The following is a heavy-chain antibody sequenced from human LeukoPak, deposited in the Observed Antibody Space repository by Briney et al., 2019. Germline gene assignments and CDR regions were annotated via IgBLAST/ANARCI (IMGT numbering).Heavy chain of an antibody. J-gene: IGHJ3*02. V-gene: IGHV3-9*01. CDR1: GFTFDDYA. CDR2: ISWNSGSI. Sequence: SGRSLRLSCAASGFTFDDYAMHWVRQAPGKGLEWVSGISWNSGSIGYADSVKGRFTISRDNAKNPLYLQMNSLRAEDTALYYCAKDMVGVGGDAFDIWGQGTMVTVSS. CDR3: AKDMVGVGGDAFDI. D-gene: IGHD2-8*01.